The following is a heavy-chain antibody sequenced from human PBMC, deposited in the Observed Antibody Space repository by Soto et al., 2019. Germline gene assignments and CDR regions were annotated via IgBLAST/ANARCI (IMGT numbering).Heavy chain of an antibody. J-gene: IGHJ3*02. Sequence: QRRLVQSGAEMKKPGASVKVSCQASGYVFPSFGINWVRQAPGQGLEWMGWISPYNGKTKYAQSLNGRVTMTTDTSTPTAYMELRGLRSDDTAMYYWARESRVGSNAGASSDIWGQGTMVAVSS. V-gene: IGHV1-18*01. CDR1: GYVFPSFG. D-gene: IGHD1-26*01. CDR2: ISPYNGKT. CDR3: ARESRVGSNAGASSDI.